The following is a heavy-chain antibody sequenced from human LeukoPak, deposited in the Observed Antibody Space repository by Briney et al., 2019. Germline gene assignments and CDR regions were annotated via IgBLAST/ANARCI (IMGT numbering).Heavy chain of an antibody. CDR3: ARGPGGRSAYYPLEDYYYYYYMDV. D-gene: IGHD3-22*01. CDR2: ISGYNGNT. V-gene: IGHV1-18*01. J-gene: IGHJ6*03. CDR1: GYTFTSYG. Sequence: GASVKVSCKASGYTFTSYGISWVRQAPGKGLEWMGWISGYNGNTNYAQKLQGRVTMTTDTSTSTVYLALRSLRSDDTAVYYCARGPGGRSAYYPLEDYYYYYYMDVWGKGTTVTVSS.